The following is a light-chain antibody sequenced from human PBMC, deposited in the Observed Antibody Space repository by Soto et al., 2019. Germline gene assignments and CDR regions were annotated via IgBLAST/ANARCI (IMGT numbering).Light chain of an antibody. CDR3: QQYYTTLAPT. V-gene: IGKV4-1*01. J-gene: IGKJ4*01. CDR1: LSVFYSSNNQNY. Sequence: DIVMTQSPDSLTVSLGERATINCKSSLSVFYSSNNQNYLAWYQHKPGQPPKLLIYWASTRESGVPDRFGGSGSGTDFTLTISSLQTEDVAVYYCQQYYTTLAPTFGGGTKVEIK. CDR2: WAS.